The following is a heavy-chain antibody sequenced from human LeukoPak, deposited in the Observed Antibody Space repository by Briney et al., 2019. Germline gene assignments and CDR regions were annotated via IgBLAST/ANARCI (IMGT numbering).Heavy chain of an antibody. J-gene: IGHJ5*02. CDR3: TRDAEISGYTWYNWFDP. D-gene: IGHD3-22*01. CDR2: FYHSGSI. CDR1: GYSISSAYY. Sequence: SETLPLTCNVSGYSISSAYYWGWIRQPPGRGLEWIGSFYHSGSIYYNPSLESRVTISVDTSKNQFSLKLSSVTAAGTAVYYCTRDAEISGYTWYNWFDPWGQGILVTVSS. V-gene: IGHV4-38-2*02.